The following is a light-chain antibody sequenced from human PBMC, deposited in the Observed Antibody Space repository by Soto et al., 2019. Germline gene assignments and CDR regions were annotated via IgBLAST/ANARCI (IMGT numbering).Light chain of an antibody. CDR1: QSVSSSY. CDR2: GAS. CDR3: QQLRT. J-gene: IGKJ1*01. Sequence: EIVLTQSPGTLSLSPGKRATLSCRASQSVSSSYLAWYQQKPGQAPRLLIYGASSRATGIPDRFSGSGSGTDFTLTISRLEPEDFAVYYCQQLRTFGQGTKV. V-gene: IGKV3-20*01.